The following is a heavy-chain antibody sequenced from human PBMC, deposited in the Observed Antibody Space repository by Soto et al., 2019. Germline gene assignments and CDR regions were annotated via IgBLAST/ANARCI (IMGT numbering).Heavy chain of an antibody. CDR3: ARDLASATGTFDY. CDR2: ISSSSNNM. CDR1: GFTFSGYS. J-gene: IGHJ4*02. V-gene: IGHV3-21*02. D-gene: IGHD1-1*01. Sequence: EVQLVESGGGLVKPGGSLRLSCAGSGFTFSGYSMNWVRQAPGKGLEWVSSISSSSNNMYYADSVEGRFTMSRDNAKNSQYLQINSLRVNDTAVYYGARDLASATGTFDYWGQGTLVTVSS.